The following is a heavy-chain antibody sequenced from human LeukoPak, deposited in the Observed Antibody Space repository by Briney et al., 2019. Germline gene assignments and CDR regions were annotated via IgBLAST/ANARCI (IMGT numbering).Heavy chain of an antibody. J-gene: IGHJ3*02. CDR3: ARDKDAFDI. Sequence: SETLSLTCTVSGGSISSYYWSWIRQPPGKGLEWIGYIYYSGSTNYNPSPKSRVTISVDTSKNQFSLKLSSVTAADTAVYYCARDKDAFDIWGQGTMVTVSS. V-gene: IGHV4-59*01. CDR2: IYYSGST. CDR1: GGSISSYY.